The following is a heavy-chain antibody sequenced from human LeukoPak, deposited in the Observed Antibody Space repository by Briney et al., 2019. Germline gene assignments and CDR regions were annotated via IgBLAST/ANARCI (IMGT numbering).Heavy chain of an antibody. J-gene: IGHJ4*02. CDR3: TTGGVLLWFGELFFDY. CDR1: GFTFSSYW. D-gene: IGHD3-10*01. Sequence: GGSLRLSCAASGFTFSSYWMSWVRQAPGKGLEWVSAISGSGGSTYYADSVKGRFTISRDNSKNTLYLQMNSLRAEDTAVYYCTTGGVLLWFGELFFDYWGQGTLVTVSS. CDR2: ISGSGGST. V-gene: IGHV3-23*01.